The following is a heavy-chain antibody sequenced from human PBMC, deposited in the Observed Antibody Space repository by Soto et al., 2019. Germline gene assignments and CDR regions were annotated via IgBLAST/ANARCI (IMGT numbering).Heavy chain of an antibody. CDR1: GFTFSNYA. CDR2: ISGTCGRT. D-gene: IGHD3-10*01. CDR3: AKRAFYGSGIPNYYGMDV. Sequence: EVHLLESGGGLVQPGGSLRLSCAASGFTFSNYAMTWVRQAPGEGLEWVSVISGTCGRTNNADSAKGRFTTSRDNSKNTLYLQMNSLRAEDTAVYYCAKRAFYGSGIPNYYGMDVWGQGTAVTVSS. J-gene: IGHJ6*02. V-gene: IGHV3-23*01.